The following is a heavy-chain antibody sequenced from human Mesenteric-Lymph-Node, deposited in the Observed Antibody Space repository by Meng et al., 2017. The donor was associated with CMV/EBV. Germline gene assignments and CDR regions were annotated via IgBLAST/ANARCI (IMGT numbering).Heavy chain of an antibody. J-gene: IGHJ5*02. D-gene: IGHD2/OR15-2a*01. V-gene: IGHV4-34*01. CDR2: INHSGST. CDR3: ASRDQPESNWFDP. Sequence: CAVYGGSFSGYYWSWIRQPPGKGLEWSGGINHSGSTNYNPSLKSRVTISVDTSKNQFSLKLSSVTAADTAVYYCASRDQPESNWFDPWGQGTLVTVSS. CDR1: GGSFSGYY.